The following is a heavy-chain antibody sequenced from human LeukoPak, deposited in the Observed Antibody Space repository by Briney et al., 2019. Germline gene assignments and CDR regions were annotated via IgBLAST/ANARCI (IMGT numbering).Heavy chain of an antibody. D-gene: IGHD3-10*01. CDR2: VNSDGSNT. CDR1: GFTFSNYW. Sequence: GGSLRLSCAASGFTFSNYWMHWVRQAPGKGLVWVSRVNSDGSNTYYADSVKGRFTISRDNAKNTLYLQMNGLRAEDTAVYYCATPRGDYYYGMDVWGLGTTVTVSS. J-gene: IGHJ6*02. CDR3: ATPRGDYYYGMDV. V-gene: IGHV3-74*01.